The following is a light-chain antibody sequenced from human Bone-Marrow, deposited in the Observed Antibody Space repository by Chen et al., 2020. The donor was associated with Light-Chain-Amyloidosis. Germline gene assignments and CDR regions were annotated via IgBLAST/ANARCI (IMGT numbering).Light chain of an antibody. CDR2: RDT. J-gene: IGLJ2*01. V-gene: IGLV3-25*03. Sequence: SFDLTQPPSVSVSPGQTARITCSGDDLPKKYAYWYKQKPGQAPVLVIHRDTERPSGISERFSGSSSGTTATLTISGVQAEDEADYHCQSADSSGTYEVIFGGGTKLTVL. CDR1: DLPKKY. CDR3: QSADSSGTYEVI.